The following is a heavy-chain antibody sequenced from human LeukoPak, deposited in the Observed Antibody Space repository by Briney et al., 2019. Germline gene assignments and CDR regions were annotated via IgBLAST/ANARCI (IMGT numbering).Heavy chain of an antibody. CDR2: IYPDDSDT. J-gene: IGHJ5*02. V-gene: IGHV5-51*03. CDR1: GYSFSNYW. D-gene: IGHD3-22*01. Sequence: PGESPRISCKGSGYSFSNYWIGWVRQMPGKGLDLMGIIYPDDSDTRYNPSFQGQVTISVDRSVNTAYLQWSSLKASDTAVYYCARRGGDVSGFYNWFDPWGQGTLVTVSS. CDR3: ARRGGDVSGFYNWFDP.